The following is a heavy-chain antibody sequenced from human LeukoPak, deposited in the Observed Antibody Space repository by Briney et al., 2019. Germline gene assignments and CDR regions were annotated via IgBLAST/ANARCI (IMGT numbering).Heavy chain of an antibody. CDR3: ARQNGYDSSGYYPLGYFDY. CDR2: INPNSGGT. J-gene: IGHJ4*02. V-gene: IGHV1-2*02. Sequence: ASVKVPCKASGYSFSSYYMHWVRQAPGQGLEWMGWINPNSGGTNYAQKFQGRVTMTRDTSISTAYMELSRLRSDDTAVYYCARQNGYDSSGYYPLGYFDYWGQGTLVTVSS. D-gene: IGHD3-22*01. CDR1: GYSFSSYY.